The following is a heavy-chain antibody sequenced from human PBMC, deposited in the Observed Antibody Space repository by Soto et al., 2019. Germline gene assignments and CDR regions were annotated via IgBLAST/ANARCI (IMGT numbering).Heavy chain of an antibody. CDR3: GRPSIAAAGTY. V-gene: IGHV3-23*01. Sequence: EVPLLESGGGLVQPGGSLRLSCAASGFIFGNYALTWVRQAPGRGLEWVSSIRGSGADTYYADSVKGRFIISRDNSKNTLYLQMNSLRVDDSAVYYCGRPSIAAAGTYWGQGTLVTVS. J-gene: IGHJ4*02. CDR2: IRGSGADT. D-gene: IGHD6-13*01. CDR1: GFIFGNYA.